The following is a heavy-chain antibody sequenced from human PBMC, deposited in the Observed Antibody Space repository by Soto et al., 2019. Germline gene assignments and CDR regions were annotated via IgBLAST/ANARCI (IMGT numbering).Heavy chain of an antibody. D-gene: IGHD3-22*01. CDR1: GFAFSRYD. J-gene: IGHJ4*02. CDR3: ARAEYYDSSGYYCVY. CDR2: ISCDGTNK. V-gene: IGHV3-30*03. Sequence: LRLSCAASGFAFSRYDMHWVRQAPGKGLEWVALISCDGTNKDYADSVKGRFTISRDNAKNSLYLQMNSLRAEDTAVYYCARAEYYDSSGYYCVYWGQGTLVTVSS.